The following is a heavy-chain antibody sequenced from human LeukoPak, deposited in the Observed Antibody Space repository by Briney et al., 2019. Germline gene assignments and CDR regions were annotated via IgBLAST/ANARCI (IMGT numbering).Heavy chain of an antibody. CDR3: ARVGYEYDAFDI. D-gene: IGHD5-12*01. J-gene: IGHJ3*02. V-gene: IGHV3-53*04. CDR1: GFTVSSNY. Sequence: PGGSLRLSCAASGFTVSSNYMSWVRQAPGKGLEWVSVIYSGGSKSYADSVKGRFPISRHNSKNTLYLQMNSLRAEDTAVYYCARVGYEYDAFDIWGQGTMVTVSS. CDR2: IYSGGSK.